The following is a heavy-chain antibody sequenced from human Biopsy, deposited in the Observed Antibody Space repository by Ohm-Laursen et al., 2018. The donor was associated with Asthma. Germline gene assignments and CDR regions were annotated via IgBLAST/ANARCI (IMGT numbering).Heavy chain of an antibody. CDR2: ISFDGTNK. CDR1: GFSFSSYG. V-gene: IGHV3-30*03. CDR3: ARVDGVVEPATRMGGMDV. D-gene: IGHD2-15*01. J-gene: IGHJ6*02. Sequence: SLRLSCAASGFSFSSYGMHWVRQTPGKGLEWVAVISFDGTNKYYADSVKGRFTISRDNSKNTLDLQMNSLSAEDSAVYYCARVDGVVEPATRMGGMDVWGQVTTVTVSS.